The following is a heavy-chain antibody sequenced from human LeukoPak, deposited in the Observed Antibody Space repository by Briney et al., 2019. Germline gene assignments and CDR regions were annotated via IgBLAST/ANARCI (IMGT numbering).Heavy chain of an antibody. D-gene: IGHD6-13*01. CDR2: ISSSSSYI. CDR3: ARVDLAAAFDY. CDR1: GFTFSSYS. V-gene: IGHV3-21*01. J-gene: IGHJ4*02. Sequence: GGSLRLSCAASGFTFSSYSMNSVRQAPGKGLEWVSSISSSSSYIYYADSVKGRFTISRDNAKNSLYLQMNSLRAEDTAVYYCARVDLAAAFDYWGQGTLVTVSS.